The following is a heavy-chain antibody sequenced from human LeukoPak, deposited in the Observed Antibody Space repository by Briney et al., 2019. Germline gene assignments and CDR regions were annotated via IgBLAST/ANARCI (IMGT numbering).Heavy chain of an antibody. CDR1: GFTFRSYA. J-gene: IGHJ4*02. Sequence: SGGSLRLSCAASGFTFRSYAMSWVRQAPGKGLEWVSAISGSGGSTYYADSVKGRFTISRDNSKNTLYLQMNSLRAEDTAVYYCASHHYYDSSGLDDYFDYWGQGTLVTVFS. CDR3: ASHHYYDSSGLDDYFDY. D-gene: IGHD3-22*01. CDR2: ISGSGGST. V-gene: IGHV3-23*01.